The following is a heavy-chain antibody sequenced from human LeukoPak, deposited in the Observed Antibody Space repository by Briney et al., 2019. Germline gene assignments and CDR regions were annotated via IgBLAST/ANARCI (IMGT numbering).Heavy chain of an antibody. J-gene: IGHJ4*02. D-gene: IGHD5-18*01. CDR1: GGSISSGSYY. V-gene: IGHV4-61*02. CDR3: AREDVDVETTTVSFDY. Sequence: SETLSLTCTVSGGSISSGSYYWSWIRQTAGKGLEWIGRIYVSGSTSYNPSLKSRVAMSVDTSKNQFSLKLRYVTAADTAVYYCAREDVDVETTTVSFDYWGQGTLVTVSS. CDR2: IYVSGST.